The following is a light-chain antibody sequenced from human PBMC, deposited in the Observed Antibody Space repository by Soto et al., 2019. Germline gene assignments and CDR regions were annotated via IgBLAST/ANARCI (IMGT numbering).Light chain of an antibody. V-gene: IGLV2-8*01. CDR1: SSDVGGHNY. CDR3: SSYAGSNMGV. Sequence: QSVLTQPPSASGSPGQSVTISCTGTSSDVGGHNYVSWYQQHPGKAPKLILYEVTKRPSGVPDRFSGSKSGNTASLTVSGLQAEDEADYYCSSYAGSNMGVFGGGTKLTVL. J-gene: IGLJ2*01. CDR2: EVT.